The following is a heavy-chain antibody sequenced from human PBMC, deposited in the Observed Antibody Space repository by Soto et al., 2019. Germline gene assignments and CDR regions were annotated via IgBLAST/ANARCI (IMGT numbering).Heavy chain of an antibody. D-gene: IGHD2-21*01. V-gene: IGHV2-5*02. Sequence: QITLKESGPTLVKPTQTLTLTCTFSGFSLSTTGVGVGSIRPPLGKALERLAPLSWADDKRYNPSLKSRLTTTKDTSKNQVVRTMTVMDPLDTATYDCVDSRGSGDCLHAYSAHSYCGLDVWGQGTTVTVSS. CDR2: LSWADDK. J-gene: IGHJ6*02. CDR3: VDSRGSGDCLHAYSAHSYCGLDV. CDR1: GFSLSTTGVG.